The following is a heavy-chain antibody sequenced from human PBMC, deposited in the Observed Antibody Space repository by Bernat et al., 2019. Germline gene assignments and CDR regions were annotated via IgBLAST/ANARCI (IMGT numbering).Heavy chain of an antibody. CDR1: GYIFTDYF. D-gene: IGHD2-21*02. Sequence: QVQLAQPGAEVKKPGASVKVSCKASGYIFTDYFIQWVRQAPGQGLEWMGRINSDTGVTTYTQKFQGRVTMTRDTSISTAYMELSSLTSDDTAVYYCARDLASTAFWEFDYWGRGTQVTVSS. CDR2: INSDTGVT. J-gene: IGHJ4*02. CDR3: ARDLASTAFWEFDY. V-gene: IGHV1-2*06.